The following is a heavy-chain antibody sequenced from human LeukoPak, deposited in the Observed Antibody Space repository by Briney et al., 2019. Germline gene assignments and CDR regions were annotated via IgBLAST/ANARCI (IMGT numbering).Heavy chain of an antibody. CDR1: GFTFSSYG. Sequence: GGSLRLSCAASGFTFSSYGMHWVRQAPGKGLEWVAFISYDGSNKYYADSVKGRFTISRDNSKNTLYLQMNNLRADDTAVYYCARDLSGITGYTYGRGIDYWGQGTLVTVSS. J-gene: IGHJ4*02. CDR3: ARDLSGITGYTYGRGIDY. V-gene: IGHV3-30*03. D-gene: IGHD5-18*01. CDR2: ISYDGSNK.